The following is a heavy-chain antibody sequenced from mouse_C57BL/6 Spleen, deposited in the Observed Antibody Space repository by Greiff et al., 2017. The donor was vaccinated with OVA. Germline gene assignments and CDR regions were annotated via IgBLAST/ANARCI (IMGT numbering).Heavy chain of an antibody. J-gene: IGHJ3*01. V-gene: IGHV1-26*01. Sequence: VQLQQSGPELVKPGASVKISCKASGYTFTDYYMNWVKQSHGKSLEWIGDINPNNGGTSYNQKFKGKATLTVDKSSSTAYMELRSLTSEDSAVYYCARDAGFAYWGQGTLVTVSA. CDR2: INPNNGGT. CDR1: GYTFTDYY. CDR3: ARDAGFAY.